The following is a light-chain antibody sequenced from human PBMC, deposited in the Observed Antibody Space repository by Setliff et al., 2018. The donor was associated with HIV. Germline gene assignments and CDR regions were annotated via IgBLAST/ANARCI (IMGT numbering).Light chain of an antibody. Sequence: QSALTQPASVSASPGQSITISCTGSNSDIGHYNFVSWYQQYPGKAPKLVIYDVIDRPSGVSNRFSGSKSGNTASLTISGLQAEDEADYYCSSYTSSIPLYVFGTGTKVTVL. CDR3: SSYTSSIPLYV. J-gene: IGLJ1*01. CDR2: DVI. V-gene: IGLV2-14*03. CDR1: NSDIGHYNF.